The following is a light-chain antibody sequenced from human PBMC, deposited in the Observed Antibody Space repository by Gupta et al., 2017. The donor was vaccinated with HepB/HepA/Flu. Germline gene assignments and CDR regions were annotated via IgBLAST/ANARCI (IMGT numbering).Light chain of an antibody. CDR3: SSYISNTVV. V-gene: IGLV2-14*01. Sequence: QSALTPPASVSASPGQSITISCTGTSSDIGAYNYVSWYQQHPGKAPKLMIFDVSNRPSGVSNRFSGSKSGNTASLTISGLQAEDEADYYCSSYISNTVVFGGGTRLTVL. CDR2: DVS. J-gene: IGLJ2*01. CDR1: SSDIGAYNY.